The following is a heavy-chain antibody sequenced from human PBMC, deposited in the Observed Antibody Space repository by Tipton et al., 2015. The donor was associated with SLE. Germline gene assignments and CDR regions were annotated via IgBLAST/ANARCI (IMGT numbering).Heavy chain of an antibody. J-gene: IGHJ4*02. V-gene: IGHV1-46*01. Sequence: QVQLVQSGAEVKKPGASVKVSCKASGYTFTSYYMHWVRQAPGQGLEWMGIINPSGGSTSYAQKFQGRVTMTRDTSTSTVYMELSSLRSEDTAVYYCASRAAAGTYFDYWGQGTLVTVSS. D-gene: IGHD6-13*01. CDR1: GYTFTSYY. CDR2: INPSGGST. CDR3: ASRAAAGTYFDY.